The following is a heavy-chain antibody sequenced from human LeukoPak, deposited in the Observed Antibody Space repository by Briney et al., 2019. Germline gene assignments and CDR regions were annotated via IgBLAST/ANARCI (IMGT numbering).Heavy chain of an antibody. CDR2: INHSGGT. Sequence: KPSETLSLTCAVYGGSFSGYYWSWIRQPPGKGLEWIGEINHSGGTNYNPSLKSRVTISVDTSKNQFSLKLSSVTAADTAVYYCARGEGSLAYFDYWGQGTLVTVSS. J-gene: IGHJ4*02. V-gene: IGHV4-34*01. CDR1: GGSFSGYY. CDR3: ARGEGSLAYFDY. D-gene: IGHD6-13*01.